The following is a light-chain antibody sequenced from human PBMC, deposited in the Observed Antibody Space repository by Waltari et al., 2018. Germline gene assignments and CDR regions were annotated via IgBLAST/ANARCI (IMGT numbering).Light chain of an antibody. J-gene: IGLJ2*01. CDR3: QSADREDTYVV. CDR2: KDS. V-gene: IGLV3-25*03. CDR1: ALPKQY. Sequence: SYELTQPPSVSVSPGQTAGITCSGDALPKQYAYWYQQKPGQAPVLVIYKDSERPSGLPGRFSGSSSGKTVTLTIRGVQAEDEADYYCQSADREDTYVVFGGGTKLTVL.